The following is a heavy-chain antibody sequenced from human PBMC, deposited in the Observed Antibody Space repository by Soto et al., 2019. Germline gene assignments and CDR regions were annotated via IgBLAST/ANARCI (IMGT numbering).Heavy chain of an antibody. D-gene: IGHD2-15*01. J-gene: IGHJ6*02. CDR2: ISSSSSTI. CDR1: GCSLSRWT. Sequence: GWSRWLAWAAGGCSLSRWTMNLFRPAPGKGLEWVSYISSSSSTIYYADSVKGRFTISRDNAKNSLYLQMNSLRDEDTAVYYCAREWVRVVVAATPSPYGMDVWGQGTTVTVSS. CDR3: AREWVRVVVAATPSPYGMDV. V-gene: IGHV3-48*02.